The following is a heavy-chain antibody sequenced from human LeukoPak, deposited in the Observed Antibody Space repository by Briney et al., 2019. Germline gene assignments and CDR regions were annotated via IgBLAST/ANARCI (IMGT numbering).Heavy chain of an antibody. D-gene: IGHD3-22*01. V-gene: IGHV3-11*01. CDR3: AKDFPSSGYYYERWSQPFDI. Sequence: GGSLRLSCAASGFTFSDYYMSWIRQAPGKGLEWVSYISSSGSTIYYADSVKGRFTISRDNSKNTLYLQMNSLRAEDTAVYYCAKDFPSSGYYYERWSQPFDIWGQGTMVTVSS. CDR2: ISSSGSTI. CDR1: GFTFSDYY. J-gene: IGHJ3*02.